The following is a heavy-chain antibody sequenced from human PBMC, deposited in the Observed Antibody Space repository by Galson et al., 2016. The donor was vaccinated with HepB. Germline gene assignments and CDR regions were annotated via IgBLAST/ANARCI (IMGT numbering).Heavy chain of an antibody. V-gene: IGHV3-74*01. J-gene: IGHJ5*02. D-gene: IGHD1-26*01. CDR2: INSDGSTT. CDR1: GFTFSSYW. Sequence: SLRLSCAASGFTFSSYWMNWVRQAPGKGLVWVSRINSDGSTTHYADSVEGRFTISRDNAKNTLYLQMNNLRAEDTAVYYCVNLGTTRTWGQGTKVTVPS. CDR3: VNLGTTRT.